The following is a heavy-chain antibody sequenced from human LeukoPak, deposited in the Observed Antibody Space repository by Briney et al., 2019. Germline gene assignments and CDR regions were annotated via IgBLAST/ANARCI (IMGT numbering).Heavy chain of an antibody. Sequence: QPGGSLRLSCAASGFAFSSYGMHWVRQAPGKGLEWVAFIRYDGSNKYYADSVKGRFTISRDNSKNTLYLQMNSLRAEDTAVYYCVKVYIVVVPAASSPDYWGQGTLVTVSS. CDR3: VKVYIVVVPAASSPDY. CDR2: IRYDGSNK. J-gene: IGHJ4*02. CDR1: GFAFSSYG. V-gene: IGHV3-30*02. D-gene: IGHD2-2*01.